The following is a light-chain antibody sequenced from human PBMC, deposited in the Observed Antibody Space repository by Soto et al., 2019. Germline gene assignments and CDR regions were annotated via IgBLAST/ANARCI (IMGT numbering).Light chain of an antibody. CDR3: QEYKEWT. V-gene: IGKV1-5*03. Sequence: DIQMTQSPSTLSASVGDRVTITCRASQSISTWLAWYQQKPGKAPKLLICRASSLESGVPSRFSGSGSGTEFTLTISSLQPEDSATYFCQEYKEWTFGQGTKVEIK. CDR1: QSISTW. CDR2: RAS. J-gene: IGKJ1*01.